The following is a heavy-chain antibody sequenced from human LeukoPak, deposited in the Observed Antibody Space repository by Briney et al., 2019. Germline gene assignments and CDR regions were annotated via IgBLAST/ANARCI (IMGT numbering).Heavy chain of an antibody. CDR3: AREIGGSGRGDV. V-gene: IGHV4-59*13. J-gene: IGHJ6*02. CDR2: IYSSGNT. CDR1: GGSISSYY. Sequence: SETLSLTCTVSGGSISSYYWSWIRQPPGKGLEWIGYIYSSGNTNYNPSLKSRLTISIDTSKNQFSLKLSSVTAADTAVYSCAREIGGSGRGDVWGQGTTVTVSS. D-gene: IGHD3-10*01.